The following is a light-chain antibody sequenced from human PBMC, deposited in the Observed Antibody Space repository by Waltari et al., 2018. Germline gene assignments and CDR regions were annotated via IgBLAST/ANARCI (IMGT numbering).Light chain of an antibody. CDR1: QSISIY. Sequence: EIVMTQSPATLSVSPGERATLSCRASQSISIYLAWFQQKPGQAPRLLSYHASAGATGIPARLSGSGSGTEFTLTISSLQSEDFAVYYCQQYYDGRTFGQGTKLEIK. CDR3: QQYYDGRT. J-gene: IGKJ2*01. CDR2: HAS. V-gene: IGKV3-15*01.